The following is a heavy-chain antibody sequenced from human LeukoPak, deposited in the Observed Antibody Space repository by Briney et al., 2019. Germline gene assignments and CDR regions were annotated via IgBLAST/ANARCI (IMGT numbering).Heavy chain of an antibody. CDR3: ARHRGPTTEVTRDFDY. Sequence: PSETLSLTCTVSGGSISSYYWSWIRQPAGKGLEWIGRIYTSGSTNYNPSLKSRVTMSVDTSKNQFSLKLSSVTAADTAVYYCARHRGPTTEVTRDFDYWGQGTLVTVSS. V-gene: IGHV4-4*07. D-gene: IGHD4-23*01. CDR1: GGSISSYY. J-gene: IGHJ4*02. CDR2: IYTSGST.